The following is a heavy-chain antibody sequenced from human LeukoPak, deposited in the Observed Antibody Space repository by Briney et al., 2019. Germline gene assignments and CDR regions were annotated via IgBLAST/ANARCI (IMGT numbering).Heavy chain of an antibody. V-gene: IGHV1-18*01. D-gene: IGHD3-22*01. J-gene: IGHJ4*02. CDR2: ISGDSDST. Sequence: ASVKVSCKASGYTFSSYGVTWVRQAPGQGLEWMGWISGDSDSTNYAQKFQDKVTMTTVTSTNTAYLELRSLTSDDTAIYYCARGRIYYDGSGHYYPDYWGQGTLLTVSS. CDR3: ARGRIYYDGSGHYYPDY. CDR1: GYTFSSYG.